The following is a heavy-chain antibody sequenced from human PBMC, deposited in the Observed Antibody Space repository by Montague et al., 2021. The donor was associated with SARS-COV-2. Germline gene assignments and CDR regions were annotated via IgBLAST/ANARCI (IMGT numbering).Heavy chain of an antibody. CDR1: GGSFSGYY. V-gene: IGHV4-34*01. D-gene: IGHD3-9*01. Sequence: SETLSLTCAVYGGSFSGYYWSWIRQPPGKGLEWIGEINHSGSTNYNPSLKSRVTISVDTSKSQSSLKVSSVTAADTAVYFCARAPDYDILIGDLTEGFDFWGQGTLVTVSS. J-gene: IGHJ4*02. CDR2: INHSGST. CDR3: ARAPDYDILIGDLTEGFDF.